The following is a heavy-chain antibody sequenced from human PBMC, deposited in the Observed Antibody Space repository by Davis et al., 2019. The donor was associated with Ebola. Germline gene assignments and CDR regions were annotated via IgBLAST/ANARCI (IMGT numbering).Heavy chain of an antibody. J-gene: IGHJ4*02. V-gene: IGHV3-30*03. CDR2: ISYDGSNK. CDR3: ASLSGDTGY. D-gene: IGHD7-27*01. CDR1: GFTFSSYG. Sequence: GESLKISCAASGFTFSSYGMHWVRQAPGKGLEWVAVISYDGSNKYYADSVKGRFTISRDNSKNTLYLQMNSLRAEDTAVYYCASLSGDTGYWGQGTLVTVSS.